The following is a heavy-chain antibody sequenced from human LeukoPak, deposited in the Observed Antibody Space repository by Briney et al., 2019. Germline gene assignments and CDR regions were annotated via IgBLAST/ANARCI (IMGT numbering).Heavy chain of an antibody. V-gene: IGHV1-69*06. CDR2: IIPIFGTA. J-gene: IGHJ4*02. D-gene: IGHD2-15*01. Sequence: GASVKVSCKASGGTFSSYAISWVRQAPGQGLEWKGGIIPIFGTANYAQKFQGRVTMTEDTSTDTAYMELSSLRSEDTAVYYCATAPTSTDIVVVVAATQLSDWGQGTLVTVSS. CDR1: GGTFSSYA. CDR3: ATAPTSTDIVVVVAATQLSD.